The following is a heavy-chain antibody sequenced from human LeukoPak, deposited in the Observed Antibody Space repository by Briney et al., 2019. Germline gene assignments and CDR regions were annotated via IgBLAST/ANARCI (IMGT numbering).Heavy chain of an antibody. CDR3: ARLILGKNFDS. J-gene: IGHJ4*02. D-gene: IGHD1-26*01. Sequence: SETLSLTCSVSGDSISRYYWNWIRQPPGKGLEWIGYIYYSGSTDYNPSLKCRATISVDTSKNQFSLKLSSVTAADTAVYYCARLILGKNFDSWGQGTLVTVSS. CDR1: GDSISRYY. V-gene: IGHV4-59*08. CDR2: IYYSGST.